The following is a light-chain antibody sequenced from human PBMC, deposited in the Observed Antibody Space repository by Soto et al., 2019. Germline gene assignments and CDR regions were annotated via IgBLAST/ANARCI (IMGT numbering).Light chain of an antibody. V-gene: IGKV1-9*01. CDR3: QQFNSYPPL. CDR1: QGISSY. Sequence: IQLTQSPSSLSASVGDRVTITCRASQGISSYLAWYQQKPGKTPKLLIYAASTLQSGVPSWFSGSGSGTEFHLTIRSAEPEGFATYYCQQFNSYPPLFGPGTKVDIK. CDR2: AAS. J-gene: IGKJ3*01.